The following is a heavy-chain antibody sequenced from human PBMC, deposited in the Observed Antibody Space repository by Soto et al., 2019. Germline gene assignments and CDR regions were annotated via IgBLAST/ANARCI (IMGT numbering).Heavy chain of an antibody. CDR2: ISSSSSYT. CDR1: GFTFSDYY. V-gene: IGHV3-11*05. CDR3: ARGTVLDSDYDILTRYLS. J-gene: IGHJ4*02. D-gene: IGHD3-9*01. Sequence: QVQLVESGGGLVKPGGSLRLSCAASGFTFSDYYMSWIRQAPGKGLEWVSYISSSSSYTNYADSVKGRFTISRDNAKNPLYLQMNSLRADDTAVYYCARGTVLDSDYDILTRYLSCGQGTLVTVSS.